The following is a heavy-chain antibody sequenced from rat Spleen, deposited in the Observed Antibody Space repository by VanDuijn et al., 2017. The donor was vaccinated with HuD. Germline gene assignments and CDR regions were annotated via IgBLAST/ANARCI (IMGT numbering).Heavy chain of an antibody. Sequence: EVQLVESDGGLVQPGRSLKLSCAASGFTFSDYNMAWVRQAPKKGLEWVATIIYDGSRTYYRDSVEGRFTMSRDNARSTLYLRMDSLRSEDTATYYCSTGGFDYSSYLPFAYWGQGTLVTVSS. CDR1: GFTFSDYN. J-gene: IGHJ3*01. D-gene: IGHD1-2*01. V-gene: IGHV5S10*01. CDR2: IIYDGSRT. CDR3: STGGFDYSSYLPFAY.